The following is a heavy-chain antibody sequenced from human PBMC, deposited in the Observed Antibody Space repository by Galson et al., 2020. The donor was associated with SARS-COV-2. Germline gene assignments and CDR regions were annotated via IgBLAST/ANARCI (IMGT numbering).Heavy chain of an antibody. Sequence: SQASETLSLTCAVYGASFNAYYWTWNWIRQAPGKGLEWIGEINHTGGTSYKPSLTSRVTISLDTSKNQFSLKMTSVTAADTDVYYCERLSLPRGLFDTSGNYFDLWGQGTLVTVSS. D-gene: IGHD3-10*01. CDR2: INHTGGT. V-gene: IGHV4-34*01. CDR1: GASFNAYY. CDR3: ERLSLPRGLFDTSGNYFDL. J-gene: IGHJ4*02.